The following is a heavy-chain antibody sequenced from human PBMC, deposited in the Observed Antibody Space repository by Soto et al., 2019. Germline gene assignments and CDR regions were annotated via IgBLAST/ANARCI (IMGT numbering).Heavy chain of an antibody. V-gene: IGHV1-8*01. CDR1: GDSFTSHD. CDR2: MNPNRGNT. CDR3: SRGPPESTGV. D-gene: IGHD2-2*01. J-gene: IGHJ4*02. Sequence: GASVKVSCEACGDSFTSHDINCVRQASGQGLEWMGWMNPNRGNTGYARKFQGRVTMTRDTSISTAYMELNSLTSEDTALYYCSRGPPESTGVWGQGTLVTVSS.